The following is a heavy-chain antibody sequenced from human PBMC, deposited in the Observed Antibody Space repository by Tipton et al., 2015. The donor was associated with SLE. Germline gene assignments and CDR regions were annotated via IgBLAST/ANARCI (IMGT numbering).Heavy chain of an antibody. D-gene: IGHD3-10*01. CDR1: RASIYGFH. V-gene: IGHV4-59*01. Sequence: GLVKPSETLSLTCTVSRASIYGFHWGWIRQPPGKRLEWIGSLFNTGNAKYNPSLESRVTISDGTSSNQFSLKLSSVTAADTAVYHCARTDYYGLAGNWGQGTLVTVSS. CDR3: ARTDYYGLAGN. J-gene: IGHJ4*02. CDR2: LFNTGNA.